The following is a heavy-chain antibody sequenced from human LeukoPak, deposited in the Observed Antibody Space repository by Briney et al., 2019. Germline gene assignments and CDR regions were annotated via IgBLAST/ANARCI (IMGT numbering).Heavy chain of an antibody. CDR1: GFTFSSYA. D-gene: IGHD3-22*01. CDR2: VSGSGGST. CDR3: ARDAQPYYYDSSGYSY. J-gene: IGHJ4*02. V-gene: IGHV3-23*01. Sequence: PGGSLRLSCAASGFTFSSYAMSWVRQAPGKGLEWVSSVSGSGGSTYYADSVKGRFTISRDNAKNSLYLQMNSLRAEDTAVYYCARDAQPYYYDSSGYSYWGQGTLVTVSS.